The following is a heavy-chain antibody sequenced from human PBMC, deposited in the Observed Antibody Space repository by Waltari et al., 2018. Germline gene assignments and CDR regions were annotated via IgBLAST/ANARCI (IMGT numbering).Heavy chain of an antibody. CDR2: IKPDGSEK. J-gene: IGHJ4*02. CDR1: GFTFSTTW. D-gene: IGHD3-16*01. CDR3: ASGGGRPFDY. Sequence: EVQLVESGGALVQPGGSVRLSCAASGFTFSTTWMCWVRQNPGKGREGVGNIKPDGSEKEYVDSVKGRLTISRDNAKNSLYLQMNSLRAEDTAVYFCASGGGRPFDYWGQGTLVTVSS. V-gene: IGHV3-7*01.